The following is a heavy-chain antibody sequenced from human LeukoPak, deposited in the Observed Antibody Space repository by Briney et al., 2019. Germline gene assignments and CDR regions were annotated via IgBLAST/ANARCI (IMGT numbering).Heavy chain of an antibody. Sequence: GRSLRLSCAASGFTFSSYGMHWVRQAPGKGLEWVAVISYDGSNKYYADSVKGRFTISRDNSKNTLYLQINSLRAEDTAVYYCAKGDNYYDSSGYSIFFDYWGQGTLVTVSS. V-gene: IGHV3-30*18. J-gene: IGHJ4*02. D-gene: IGHD3-22*01. CDR3: AKGDNYYDSSGYSIFFDY. CDR2: ISYDGSNK. CDR1: GFTFSSYG.